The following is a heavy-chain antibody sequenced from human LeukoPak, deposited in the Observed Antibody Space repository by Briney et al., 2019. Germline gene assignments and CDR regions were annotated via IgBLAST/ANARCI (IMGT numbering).Heavy chain of an antibody. V-gene: IGHV4-34*01. CDR1: GGSFSGYY. CDR2: INHSGST. Sequence: SETLSLTCAVYGGSFSGYYWSWIRQPPGKGLEWIGEINHSGSTNYNPSLKSRVTISVDTSKNQFSLKLSSVTAADTAVYYCAGGLYDFWSAPLYYFDYRGQGTLVTVSS. CDR3: AGGLYDFWSAPLYYFDY. D-gene: IGHD3-3*01. J-gene: IGHJ4*02.